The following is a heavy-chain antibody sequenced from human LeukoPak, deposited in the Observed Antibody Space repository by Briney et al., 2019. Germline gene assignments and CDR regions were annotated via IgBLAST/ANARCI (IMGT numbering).Heavy chain of an antibody. CDR2: ISYDGSNK. Sequence: PGGSLRLSCAASGFTFSSYAMHWVRQAPGKGLEWVAVISYDGSNKYYADSVKGRFTISRDNSKNTLYLQMNSLRAEDTAVYYCASHLTKFDYWGQGTLVPVSS. V-gene: IGHV3-30-3*01. J-gene: IGHJ4*02. CDR3: ASHLTKFDY. CDR1: GFTFSSYA.